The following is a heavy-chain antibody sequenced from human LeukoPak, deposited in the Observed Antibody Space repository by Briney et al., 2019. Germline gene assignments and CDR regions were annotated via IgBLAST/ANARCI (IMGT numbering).Heavy chain of an antibody. D-gene: IGHD2-2*01. CDR2: IKSKTDGGTT. CDR3: TTALLIVVVPAAFNY. J-gene: IGHJ4*02. V-gene: IGHV3-15*01. Sequence: GGSLRLSCAASGFTFSNAWMSWVRQAPGKGLEWVGRIKSKTDGGTTDYAAPVKGRFTISRDDSKNTLYLQMNSLKTEDTAVYYCTTALLIVVVPAAFNYWGQGTLVTVSS. CDR1: GFTFSNAW.